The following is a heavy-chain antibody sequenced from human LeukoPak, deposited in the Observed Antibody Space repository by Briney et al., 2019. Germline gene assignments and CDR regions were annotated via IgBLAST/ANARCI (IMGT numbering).Heavy chain of an antibody. CDR1: GFSFSSYG. D-gene: IGHD2-8*02. CDR3: AKVLVDALDN. Sequence: GGSLRLSCAASGFSFSSYGMHWVRQAPGKGLEWVAFIRYDGTYKYHADSVKGRFTISRDNPKKTLYLQMNSLRVEDTAVYYCAKVLVDALDNWGQGTMVTVSS. J-gene: IGHJ3*02. CDR2: IRYDGTYK. V-gene: IGHV3-30*02.